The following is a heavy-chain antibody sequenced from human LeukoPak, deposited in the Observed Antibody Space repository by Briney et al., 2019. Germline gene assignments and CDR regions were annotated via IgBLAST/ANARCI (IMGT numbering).Heavy chain of an antibody. D-gene: IGHD5-18*01. CDR3: AHRPGGIQLWSSLDS. CDR1: GFSLTTRGVG. V-gene: IGHV2-5*01. Sequence: SGPTLVKPTQTLTLACTFSGFSLTTRGVGVGWIRQPPGKALEWLALIWNDDKRYSPSLRSRLTITRDTSKNQVVLRMTNMDPVDTATYYCAHRPGGIQLWSSLDSWGQGTLVTVSS. J-gene: IGHJ4*02. CDR2: IWNDDK.